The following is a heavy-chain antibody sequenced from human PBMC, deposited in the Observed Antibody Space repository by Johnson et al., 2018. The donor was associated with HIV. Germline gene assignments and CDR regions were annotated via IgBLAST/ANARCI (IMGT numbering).Heavy chain of an antibody. Sequence: VQLVESGGGVVQPGRSLRLSCAASGFTFSSYGMHWVRQAPGKGLEWVAVISYDGSNKYYADSVKGRFTISRDNSKNTLYLQMNSLRAADTALYYCAKVNLGYCSGGSCYNAFDIWGQGTMVTVSS. J-gene: IGHJ3*02. D-gene: IGHD2-15*01. CDR1: GFTFSSYG. CDR3: AKVNLGYCSGGSCYNAFDI. V-gene: IGHV3-30*18. CDR2: ISYDGSNK.